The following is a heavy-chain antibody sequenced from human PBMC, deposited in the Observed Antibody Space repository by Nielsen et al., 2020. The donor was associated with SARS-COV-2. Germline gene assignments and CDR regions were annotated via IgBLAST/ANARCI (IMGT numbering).Heavy chain of an antibody. Sequence: SVKVSCKASGDSFVNSALTWVRQAPGQGLEWMGGIIPTLGATDTAQKFQGRVTFSAEESTSTAYMELSSLRSEDTAVYYCARGGHYDFLGGAFDIWGQGTMVTVSS. V-gene: IGHV1-69*13. J-gene: IGHJ3*02. CDR3: ARGGHYDFLGGAFDI. CDR2: IIPTLGAT. CDR1: GDSFVNSA. D-gene: IGHD3-3*01.